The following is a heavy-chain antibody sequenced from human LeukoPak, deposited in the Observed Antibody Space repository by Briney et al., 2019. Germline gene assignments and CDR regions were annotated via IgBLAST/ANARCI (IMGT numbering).Heavy chain of an antibody. V-gene: IGHV3-23*01. CDR1: GFTFSSYA. CDR3: AIMHGYYDGSGYWVQ. Sequence: GGSLRLSCAASGFTFSSYAMSWVRQAPGKGLEWVSAISGSGGSTYYADSVKGRFTISRDNSKNTLYLQMNSLRAEDTAVYYCAIMHGYYDGSGYWVQWGQGTLATVSS. J-gene: IGHJ4*02. D-gene: IGHD3-22*01. CDR2: ISGSGGST.